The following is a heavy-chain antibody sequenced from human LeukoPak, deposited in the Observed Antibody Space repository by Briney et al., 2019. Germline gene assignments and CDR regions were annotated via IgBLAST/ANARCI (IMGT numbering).Heavy chain of an antibody. V-gene: IGHV4-4*07. J-gene: IGHJ3*02. CDR1: GGSISGYY. D-gene: IGHD1-7*01. CDR3: ARLITGTTTAFDI. Sequence: SETLSLTCSVSGGSISGYYWTWIRQPAGKGLEWIGRVYTSGSTNYNPTLKTLLTMSVDTSKNQFSLKLSSVTAADTAVYYCARLITGTTTAFDIWGQGTMVTVSS. CDR2: VYTSGST.